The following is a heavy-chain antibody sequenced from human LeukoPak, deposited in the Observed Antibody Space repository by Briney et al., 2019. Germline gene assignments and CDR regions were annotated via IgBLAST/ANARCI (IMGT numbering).Heavy chain of an antibody. D-gene: IGHD3-22*01. CDR2: IIPIFGTA. J-gene: IGHJ4*02. Sequence: SVKVSCKASGGTFSSYAISWVRQAPGQGLEWVGGIIPIFGTANYAQKFQGRVTITADESTSTAYMELSSLRSEDTAVYYCASDGVRYYYDSSGWRYYFDYWGQGTLVTVSS. CDR3: ASDGVRYYYDSSGWRYYFDY. CDR1: GGTFSSYA. V-gene: IGHV1-69*13.